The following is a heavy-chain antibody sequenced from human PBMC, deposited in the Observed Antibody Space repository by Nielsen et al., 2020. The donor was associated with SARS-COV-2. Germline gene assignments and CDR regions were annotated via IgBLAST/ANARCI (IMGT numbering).Heavy chain of an antibody. Sequence: GESLKISCAASGFTFSSYSMNWVRQAPGKGLEWVSSISSSSSYIYYADSVKGRFTISRDNAKNSLYLQMNSLRAEDTAVYYCARSGEGIVVVPAAMSVYMDVWGKGTTLTVSS. V-gene: IGHV3-21*01. J-gene: IGHJ6*03. CDR2: ISSSSSYI. CDR1: GFTFSSYS. CDR3: ARSGEGIVVVPAAMSVYMDV. D-gene: IGHD2-2*01.